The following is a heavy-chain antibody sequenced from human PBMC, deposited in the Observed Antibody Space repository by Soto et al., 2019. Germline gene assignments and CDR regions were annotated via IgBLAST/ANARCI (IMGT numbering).Heavy chain of an antibody. D-gene: IGHD3-3*01. CDR2: ISSYNGNT. J-gene: IGHJ4*02. Sequence: QVQLVQSGAEVKKPGASVKVSCKASGYTFTSYGITWVRQAPGQGLEWMGWISSYNGNTNYAQKLQGRVTMTTDTSTSTAYMELRSLRSDDTAVYYCAREDDFWSGGHYFDYWGQGTLVTVSS. CDR1: GYTFTSYG. CDR3: AREDDFWSGGHYFDY. V-gene: IGHV1-18*01.